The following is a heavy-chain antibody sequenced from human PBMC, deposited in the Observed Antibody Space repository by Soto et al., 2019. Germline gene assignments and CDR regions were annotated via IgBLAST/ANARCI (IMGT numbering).Heavy chain of an antibody. Sequence: KPSETLSLTCTVSGGSISSYYWSWIRQPPGKGLEWIGYIYYSGSTNYNPSLKSRVTISVDTSKNQFSLKLSSVTAADTAVYYCAREDYGDYTYYFDYWGQGTLVTVSS. V-gene: IGHV4-59*01. J-gene: IGHJ4*02. D-gene: IGHD4-17*01. CDR3: AREDYGDYTYYFDY. CDR1: GGSISSYY. CDR2: IYYSGST.